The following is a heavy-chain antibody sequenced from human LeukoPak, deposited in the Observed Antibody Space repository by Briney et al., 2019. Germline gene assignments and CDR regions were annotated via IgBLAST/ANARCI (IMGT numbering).Heavy chain of an antibody. CDR1: GGSISSYY. CDR2: IYYSGST. V-gene: IGHV4-59*01. J-gene: IGHJ4*02. D-gene: IGHD1-7*01. CDR3: ARGGWELFDY. Sequence: PSETLSLTCTVSGGSISSYYWSWIRQPPGKGLEWIGYIYYSGSTNYNPSLKSRVTISVDTSKNQLSLKLNSVTAADTAVYYCARGGWELFDYWGQGTLVTVSS.